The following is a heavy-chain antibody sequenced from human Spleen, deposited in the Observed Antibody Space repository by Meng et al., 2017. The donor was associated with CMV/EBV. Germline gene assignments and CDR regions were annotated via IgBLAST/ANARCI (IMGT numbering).Heavy chain of an antibody. Sequence: GESLKISCVASGFTFSNYWMNWVRQAPGKGLEWVGRIKSKTDGGTTDYAAPVKGRFTISRDDSKNTLYLQMNSLKTEDTAVYYCTTTIGSSCFDYWGQGTLVTVSS. V-gene: IGHV3-15*01. CDR3: TTTIGSSCFDY. D-gene: IGHD6-13*01. CDR1: GFTFSNYW. J-gene: IGHJ4*02. CDR2: IKSKTDGGTT.